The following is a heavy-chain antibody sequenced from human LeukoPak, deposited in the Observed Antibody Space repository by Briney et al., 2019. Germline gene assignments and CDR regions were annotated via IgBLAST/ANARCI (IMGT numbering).Heavy chain of an antibody. D-gene: IGHD5-18*01. Sequence: VGSLRPSCAASGFTFSSYAMSWVRQAPGKGLEWVSAISGSGGSTYYADSVKGRFTISRDNSKNTLYLQMNSLRAEDTAVYYCAKSRWDTGMASLDYWGQGTLVTVSS. CDR2: ISGSGGST. CDR1: GFTFSSYA. J-gene: IGHJ4*02. V-gene: IGHV3-23*01. CDR3: AKSRWDTGMASLDY.